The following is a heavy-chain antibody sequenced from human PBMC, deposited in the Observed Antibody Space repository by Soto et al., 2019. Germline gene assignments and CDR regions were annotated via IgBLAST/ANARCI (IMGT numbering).Heavy chain of an antibody. J-gene: IGHJ6*02. CDR2: IYPEDSET. CDR1: GYSFTNYW. Sequence: GESLKISCKGSGYSFTNYWIGWVRQMPGKDLEWIGIIYPEDSETRYSPSFQGLVTISVDKSISTAYLQWSSLKASDTAMYYCARHEAIHYGMDVWGQGTTVTV. V-gene: IGHV5-51*01. CDR3: ARHEAIHYGMDV. D-gene: IGHD5-18*01.